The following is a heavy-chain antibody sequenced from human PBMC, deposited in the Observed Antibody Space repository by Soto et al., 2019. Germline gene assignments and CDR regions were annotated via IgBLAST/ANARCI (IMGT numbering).Heavy chain of an antibody. D-gene: IGHD3-9*01. J-gene: IGHJ3*02. CDR3: ARVMRMTRYYMRAIDI. V-gene: IGHV1-18*01. CDR2: ISAYNGNT. CDR1: GASFSSYA. Sequence: ASVKVARKAGGASFSSYAISWVRQAPLEGLEWMGWISAYNGNTNYAQQLQGRVTMTTDTSTSTAYMELRSLRSDDTAVYYCARVMRMTRYYMRAIDIWGQATIVTLS.